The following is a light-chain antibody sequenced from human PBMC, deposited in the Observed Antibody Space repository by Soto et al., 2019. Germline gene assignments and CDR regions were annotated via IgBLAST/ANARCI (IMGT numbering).Light chain of an antibody. CDR2: EVS. CDR3: SSYTTSSTVL. J-gene: IGLJ3*02. V-gene: IGLV2-14*01. Sequence: QSVLTQPASVSGSPGQSITISCTGTSSDVGGYNYVSWYQQHPGKAPKLMIYEVSNRPSGVSNRFSGSKSDNTASLTISGLQAEDEADYYCSSYTTSSTVLFGGGTKVTVL. CDR1: SSDVGGYNY.